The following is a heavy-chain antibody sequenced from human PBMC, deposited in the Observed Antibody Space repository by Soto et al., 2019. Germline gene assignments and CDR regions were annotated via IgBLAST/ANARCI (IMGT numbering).Heavy chain of an antibody. CDR2: ISGSGGST. CDR1: GFTFSSYA. CDR3: AKGNTYYYYGSGSYFFDY. V-gene: IGHV3-23*01. Sequence: EVQLLESGGGLVQPGGSLRLSCAASGFTFSSYAMSWVRQAPGKGLEWVSAISGSGGSTYYADSVKGRFTISRDNSKNTLYLQMNSLRAEDTAVYYCAKGNTYYYYGSGSYFFDYWGQGTLVTVSS. D-gene: IGHD3-10*01. J-gene: IGHJ4*02.